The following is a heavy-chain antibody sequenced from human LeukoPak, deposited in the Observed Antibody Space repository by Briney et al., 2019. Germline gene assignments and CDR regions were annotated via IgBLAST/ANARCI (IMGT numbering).Heavy chain of an antibody. CDR1: GFTFSSYS. J-gene: IGHJ4*02. V-gene: IGHV3-21*01. Sequence: GGSLRLSCAASGFTFSSYSMNWVRQAPGKGLEWVSSISSSSSYIYYADSVKGRFTISRDNAKNSLYLQINSLRAEDTAVYYCARVRGSAMTVDYWGQGTLVTVSS. CDR2: ISSSSSYI. D-gene: IGHD3-10*01. CDR3: ARVRGSAMTVDY.